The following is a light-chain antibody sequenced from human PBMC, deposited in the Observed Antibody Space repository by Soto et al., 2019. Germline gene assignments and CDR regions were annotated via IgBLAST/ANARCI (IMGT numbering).Light chain of an antibody. J-gene: IGLJ3*02. CDR2: EVS. CDR3: SSYTNSNTWV. CDR1: SSDVGGYNF. V-gene: IGLV2-14*01. Sequence: QSALTQPASVSGSPGQSITISCTGTSSDVGGYNFVSWYQQYPGKAPKLMIYEVSNRPSGVSNRFSGSKSGNTASLTISGLQAEDEADYYCSSYTNSNTWVFGGGTKLTV.